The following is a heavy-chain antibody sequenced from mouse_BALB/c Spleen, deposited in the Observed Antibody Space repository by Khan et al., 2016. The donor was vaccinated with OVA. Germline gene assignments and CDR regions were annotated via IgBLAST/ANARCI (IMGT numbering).Heavy chain of an antibody. V-gene: IGHV1S41*01. J-gene: IGHJ2*01. CDR1: GYSFTSYW. D-gene: IGHD1-1*02. CDR2: IVPGSGDA. CDR3: ARSEGTNGAFAY. Sequence: DLVKPGASVKLSCTASGYSFTSYWSNWIKQRPGQGLEWLGRIVPGSGDAYYNELFKGKTTLTVDQSSSTTYLQFSSLSSDDSTVYFCARSEGTNGAFAYWGQGAILTVSS.